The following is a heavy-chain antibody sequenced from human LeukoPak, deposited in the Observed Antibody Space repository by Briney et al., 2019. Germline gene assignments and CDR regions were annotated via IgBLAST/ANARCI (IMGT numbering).Heavy chain of an antibody. CDR2: IYYSGST. Sequence: PSETLSLTCTVSGGSISSYYWSWIRQPPGKGLEWIGYIYYSGSTNYNPSLKSRVTISVDTSKNQFSLKLSSVTAADTAVYYCARFSEWFDPWGQGTLVTVSS. CDR3: ARFSEWFDP. CDR1: GGSISSYY. J-gene: IGHJ5*02. V-gene: IGHV4-59*08.